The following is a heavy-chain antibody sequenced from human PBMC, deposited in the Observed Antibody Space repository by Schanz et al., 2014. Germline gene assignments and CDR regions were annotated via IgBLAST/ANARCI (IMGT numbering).Heavy chain of an antibody. CDR2: IRADGRMT. D-gene: IGHD4-4*01. Sequence: EVQLVESGGGLVQPGGSLRLSCAASGLTLSDYWMHWVRQAPGKGSEWISHIRADGRMTNYAASVEGRFTISRDVAKNTLYLQMFSLRAEDMGVYYCAGGKTTGLAYWGQGTQVAVSS. CDR3: AGGKTTGLAY. CDR1: GLTLSDYW. J-gene: IGHJ4*02. V-gene: IGHV3-74*01.